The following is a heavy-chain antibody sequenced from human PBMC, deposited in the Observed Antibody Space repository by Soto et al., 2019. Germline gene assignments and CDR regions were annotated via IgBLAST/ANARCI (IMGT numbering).Heavy chain of an antibody. Sequence: SETLSLTCTFSGGSISSYYWSWVRQPPGGGLEWIGFIYNSGSPNYNPSLKSRVTISIDTSQNHFSLTLSSVTAADTAVYYCARAIAAGTPFPWENWFDPWGQGTLVTVS. D-gene: IGHD6-13*01. CDR1: GGSISSYY. CDR2: IYNSGSP. J-gene: IGHJ5*02. V-gene: IGHV4-59*01. CDR3: ARAIAAGTPFPWENWFDP.